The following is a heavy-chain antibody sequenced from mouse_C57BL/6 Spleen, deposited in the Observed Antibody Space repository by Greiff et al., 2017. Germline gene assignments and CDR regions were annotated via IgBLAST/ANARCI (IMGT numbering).Heavy chain of an antibody. CDR2: IYPGSGNT. J-gene: IGHJ1*03. CDR3: ARGAVVDWYFDV. Sequence: QVQLQQSGAELVRPGASVKLSCKASGYTFTDYYINWVKQRPGQGLEWIARIYPGSGNTYYNEKFKGKATLTAEKSSSTAYMQLSSLTSEDSAVYFCARGAVVDWYFDVWGTGTTVTVSS. CDR1: GYTFTDYY. D-gene: IGHD1-1*01. V-gene: IGHV1-76*01.